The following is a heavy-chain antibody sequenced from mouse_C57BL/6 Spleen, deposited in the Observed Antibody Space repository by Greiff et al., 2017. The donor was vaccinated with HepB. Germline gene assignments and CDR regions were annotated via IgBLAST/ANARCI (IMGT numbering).Heavy chain of an antibody. J-gene: IGHJ3*01. V-gene: IGHV2-4*01. CDR1: GFSLTSYG. CDR3: AKNLLYDYAFAY. CDR2: IWSGGST. D-gene: IGHD2-4*01. Sequence: QVQLKESGPGLVQPSQSLSITCTVSGFSLTSYGVHWVRQPPGKGLEWLGVIWSGGSTDYNAAFISRLSISKDNSKSQVFFKMNSLQADDTAIYYCAKNLLYDYAFAYWGQGTLVTVSA.